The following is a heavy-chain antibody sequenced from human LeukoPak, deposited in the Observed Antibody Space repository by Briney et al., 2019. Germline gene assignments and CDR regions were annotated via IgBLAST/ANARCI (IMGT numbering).Heavy chain of an antibody. D-gene: IGHD5-24*01. CDR2: LNPDTGHA. V-gene: IGHV1-2*06. Sequence: ASVKVCCKASGYTFTSCAMNWVRQAPGQGPEWMRRLNPDTGHAVYAFKFQGRVTITRDTSSSTAYMEVTRLTSDDTALYYCAKDRDGADRIILWGQGTLVTVSS. CDR3: AKDRDGADRIIL. CDR1: GYTFTSCA. J-gene: IGHJ4*02.